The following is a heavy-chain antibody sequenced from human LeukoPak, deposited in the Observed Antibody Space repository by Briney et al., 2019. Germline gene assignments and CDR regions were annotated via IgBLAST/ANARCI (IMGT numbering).Heavy chain of an antibody. CDR3: AREASIAARFTDY. J-gene: IGHJ4*02. CDR2: INHSGST. Sequence: GSLRLSCAASGFTFSSYGMSWIRQPPGKGLEWIGEINHSGSTNYNPSLKSRVTISVDTSKNQFSLKLSSVTAADTAVYYCAREASIAARFTDYWGQGTLVTVSS. D-gene: IGHD6-6*01. CDR1: GFTFSSYG. V-gene: IGHV4-34*01.